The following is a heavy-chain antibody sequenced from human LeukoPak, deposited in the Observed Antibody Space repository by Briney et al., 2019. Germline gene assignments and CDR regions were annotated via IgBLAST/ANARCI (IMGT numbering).Heavy chain of an antibody. CDR3: ARVGSSRFYYYYYMDV. CDR2: ISSSSSTI. D-gene: IGHD6-13*01. V-gene: IGHV3-48*04. J-gene: IGHJ6*03. Sequence: GGSLRLSCAASGFTFSSYSMNWVRQAPGKGLEWVSYISSSSSTIYYADSVKGRFTISRDNAKNSLYLQMNSLRAEDTALYHCARVGSSRFYYYYYMDVWGKGTTVTISS. CDR1: GFTFSSYS.